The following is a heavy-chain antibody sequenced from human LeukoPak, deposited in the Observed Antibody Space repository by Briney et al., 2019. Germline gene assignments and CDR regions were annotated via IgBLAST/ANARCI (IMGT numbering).Heavy chain of an antibody. V-gene: IGHV4-34*01. D-gene: IGHD6-19*01. CDR1: GGSFSGYY. CDR3: ARARYSSGWYGGAFDI. Sequence: TSETLSLTCAVYGGSFSGYYWSWIRQPPGKGLEWIGEINHSGSTNYNPSLKSRVTISVDTSKNQFSLKLSSVTAADTAVYYCARARYSSGWYGGAFDIWGQGAMVTVSS. CDR2: INHSGST. J-gene: IGHJ3*02.